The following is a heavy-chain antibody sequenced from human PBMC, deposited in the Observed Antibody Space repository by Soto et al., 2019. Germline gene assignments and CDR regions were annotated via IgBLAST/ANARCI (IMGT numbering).Heavy chain of an antibody. V-gene: IGHV4-4*07. J-gene: IGHJ5*02. D-gene: IGHD6-19*01. CDR3: ARDRNGPRYSSGWYWFDP. Sequence: PSETLSLTCTVSGGSISSYYWSWIRQPAGKGLEWIGRIYTSVSTNYNPSLKSRVTMSVDTSKNQFSLKLSSVTAADTAVYYCARDRNGPRYSSGWYWFDPWGQGTLVTVSS. CDR1: GGSISSYY. CDR2: IYTSVST.